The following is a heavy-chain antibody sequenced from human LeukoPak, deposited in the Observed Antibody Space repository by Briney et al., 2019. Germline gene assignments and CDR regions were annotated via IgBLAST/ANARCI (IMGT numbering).Heavy chain of an antibody. V-gene: IGHV3-74*01. CDR2: INSDGSTT. D-gene: IGHD3-10*01. J-gene: IGHJ1*01. CDR1: GFTFSSHW. Sequence: GGSLRLSCAASGFTFSSHWMHWVRQAPGKGLVWVSRINSDGSTTAYADSLKGRFTISRDNSKNTLYLQMNSLRAEDTAVYYCAGSLPFHHWGQGTLVTVSS. CDR3: AGSLPFHH.